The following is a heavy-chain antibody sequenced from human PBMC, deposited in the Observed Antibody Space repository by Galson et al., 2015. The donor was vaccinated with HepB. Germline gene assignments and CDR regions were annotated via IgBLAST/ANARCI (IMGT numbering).Heavy chain of an antibody. CDR1: GYTFTSYY. CDR3: ARSYCRGGSCYSKKDSYYYYMDV. CDR2: INPSGGST. D-gene: IGHD2-15*01. V-gene: IGHV1-46*03. Sequence: SVKVSCKASGYTFTSYYMHWVRQAPGQGLEWMGIINPSGGSTTYAQKFQGRVTMTRDTSTSTVYMELSSLRSEDTAVYYCARSYCRGGSCYSKKDSYYYYMDVWGKGTTVTVSS. J-gene: IGHJ6*03.